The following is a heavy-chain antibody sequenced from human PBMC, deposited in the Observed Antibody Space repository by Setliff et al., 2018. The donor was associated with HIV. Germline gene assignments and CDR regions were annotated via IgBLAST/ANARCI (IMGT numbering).Heavy chain of an antibody. J-gene: IGHJ4*02. D-gene: IGHD2-15*01. CDR1: GGSFNDYY. CDR3: ARGGLGVVGAIDY. CDR2: IDHSGST. Sequence: SETLSLTCAVYGGSFNDYYWTWIRQPPGKGLEWIGEIDHSGSTNYIPSLKSRVSISLDTSKNQFTLRLSSVTAADTAVYYCARGGLGVVGAIDYWSQGTLVTVSS. V-gene: IGHV4-34*01.